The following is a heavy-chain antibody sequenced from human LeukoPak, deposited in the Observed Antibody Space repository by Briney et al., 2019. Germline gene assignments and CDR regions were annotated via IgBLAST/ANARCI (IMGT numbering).Heavy chain of an antibody. CDR3: ARDQVMARGVNYYYYMDV. CDR1: GGTFSSYA. J-gene: IGHJ6*03. CDR2: IIPIFGTA. Sequence: SVKVSCKASGGTFSSYAISWVRQAPGQGLEWMGGIIPIFGTANYAQKFQGRVTITTDESTSTAYMELSSLRSEDTAVYYCARDQVMARGVNYYYYMDVWGKGTTVTVSS. V-gene: IGHV1-69*05. D-gene: IGHD3-10*01.